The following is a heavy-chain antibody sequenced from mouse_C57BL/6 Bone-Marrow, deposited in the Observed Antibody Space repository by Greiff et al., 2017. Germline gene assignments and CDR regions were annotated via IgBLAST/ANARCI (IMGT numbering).Heavy chain of an antibody. CDR3: TRKGIYGYDGDY. V-gene: IGHV1-15*01. J-gene: IGHJ2*01. D-gene: IGHD2-2*01. CDR1: GYTFTDYE. CDR2: IDPETGGT. Sequence: VHLVESGAELVRPGASVTLSCKASGYTFTDYEMHWVKQTPVHCLEWIGAIDPETGGTAYNQKFKGKAILTADKSSSTAYMELRSLTSEDTAVYYCTRKGIYGYDGDYWGQGTTLTVSS.